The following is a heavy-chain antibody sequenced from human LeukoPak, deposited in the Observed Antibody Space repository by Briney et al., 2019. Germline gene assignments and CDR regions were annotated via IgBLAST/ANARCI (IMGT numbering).Heavy chain of an antibody. D-gene: IGHD3-10*01. J-gene: IGHJ4*02. CDR1: GFTFSSYS. CDR3: ASSGSGSYYKKGGPFDY. CDR2: ISSSSSYI. Sequence: GGSLRLSCAASGFTFSSYSMNWVRQAPGKGLEWVSSISSSSSYIYYADSVKGRFTISRDNAKNSLYPQMNSLRAEDTAVYYCASSGSGSYYKKGGPFDYWGQGTLVTVSS. V-gene: IGHV3-21*01.